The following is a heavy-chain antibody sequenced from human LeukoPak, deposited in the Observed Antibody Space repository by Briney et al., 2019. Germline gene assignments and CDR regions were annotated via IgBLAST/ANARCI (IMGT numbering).Heavy chain of an antibody. CDR3: ARTYEYYYGSGSYHYYYYYYMDV. J-gene: IGHJ6*03. CDR1: GFTFSSYS. CDR2: ISSSSSYI. D-gene: IGHD3-10*01. Sequence: GGSLRLSCAASGFTFSSYSMNWVRQAPGKGLEWVSSISSSSSYIYYADSVKGRFTISRDNAKNSLYLQMNSLRAEDTAVYYCARTYEYYYGSGSYHYYYYYYMDVWGKGTTVTVSS. V-gene: IGHV3-21*01.